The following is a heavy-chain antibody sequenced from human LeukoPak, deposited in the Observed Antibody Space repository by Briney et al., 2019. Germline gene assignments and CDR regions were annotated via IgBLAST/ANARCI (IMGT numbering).Heavy chain of an antibody. CDR3: ARTAMSIAARPGRKTRGYYFDY. J-gene: IGHJ4*02. CDR1: GFTFSSHW. D-gene: IGHD6-6*01. Sequence: GGSLRLSCAASGFTFSSHWMHWVRQAPGEGLVWVSRINSDGSSTSYADSVKGRFTISRDNAKNTLYVQMNSLTAEDTAVYYCARTAMSIAARPGRKTRGYYFDYWGQGTLVTVSS. V-gene: IGHV3-74*01. CDR2: INSDGSST.